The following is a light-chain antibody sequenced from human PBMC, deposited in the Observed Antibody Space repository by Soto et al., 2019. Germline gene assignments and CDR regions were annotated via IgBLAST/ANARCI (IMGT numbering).Light chain of an antibody. Sequence: QSALTQPPSASGSPGQSVTISCTGTSRDVGGYNYVSWYQQHPGKAPKLLIYANNIRPSGVPDRFSGSKSGTSASLAITGLQAYHEADYYCQSYDNTLSAWVFGGGTKLTVL. V-gene: IGLV2-8*01. J-gene: IGLJ3*02. CDR2: ANN. CDR1: SRDVGGYNY. CDR3: QSYDNTLSAWV.